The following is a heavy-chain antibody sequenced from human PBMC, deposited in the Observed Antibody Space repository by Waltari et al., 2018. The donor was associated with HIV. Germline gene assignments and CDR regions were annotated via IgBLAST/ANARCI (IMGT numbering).Heavy chain of an antibody. CDR1: GFTFDDYA. J-gene: IGHJ6*02. Sequence: EVQLVESGGGLVQPGRSLRLSCAASGFTFDDYAMHWVRQAPGKGLEWVSGISWNSGSIGYADSVKGRFTISRDNAKNSLYLQMNSLRAEDTALYYCAKDLEGYYYYGMDVWGQGTTVTVSS. V-gene: IGHV3-9*01. CDR2: ISWNSGSI. D-gene: IGHD1-1*01. CDR3: AKDLEGYYYYGMDV.